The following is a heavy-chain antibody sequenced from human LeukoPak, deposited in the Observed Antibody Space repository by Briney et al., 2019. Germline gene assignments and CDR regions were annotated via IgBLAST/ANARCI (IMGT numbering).Heavy chain of an antibody. Sequence: PGGSLRLSCAASGFTFSSYSMNWVRQAPGKGXXXXXXXXXXSSYIYYADSVKGRFTISRDNAKNSLYLQMNSLRAEDTAVYYCARDGFEFVAGMVGYGMDVWGQGTTVTVSS. V-gene: IGHV3-21*01. D-gene: IGHD6-19*01. CDR2: XXXXSSYI. CDR1: GFTFSSYS. J-gene: IGHJ6*02. CDR3: ARDGFEFVAGMVGYGMDV.